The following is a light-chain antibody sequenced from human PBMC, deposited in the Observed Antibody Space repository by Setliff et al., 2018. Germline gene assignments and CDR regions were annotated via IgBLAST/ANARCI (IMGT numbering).Light chain of an antibody. CDR3: NAYTAGTTYV. CDR1: SNDVWGHNY. CDR2: DVT. J-gene: IGLJ1*01. V-gene: IGLV2-8*01. Sequence: QSALAQPPSASGSPGQSVTISCTGTSNDVWGHNYVSWYQQHPGKAPQLIIYDVTKRPSGVPDRFSGFKSGNTASLTVSGLQAGDEADYYCNAYTAGTTYVFGTGTKVTVL.